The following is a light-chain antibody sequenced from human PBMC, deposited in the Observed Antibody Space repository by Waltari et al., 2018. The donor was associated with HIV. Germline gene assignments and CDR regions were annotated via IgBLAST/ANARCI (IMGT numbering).Light chain of an antibody. V-gene: IGLV2-11*01. Sequence: QSALPQPGSVSGSPGQSVTIPCTETRWDLGSFYYVSWYQQYPGKAPKVIIYEVNQRPSGVPDRFTGSKSGITASLTISGLQGDDEADYYCCSYAGSYTYVFGTGTKVNVL. CDR2: EVN. CDR1: RWDLGSFYY. CDR3: CSYAGSYTYV. J-gene: IGLJ1*01.